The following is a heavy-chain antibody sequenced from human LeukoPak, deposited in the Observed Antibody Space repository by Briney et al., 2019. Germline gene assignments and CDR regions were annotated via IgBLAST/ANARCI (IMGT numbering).Heavy chain of an antibody. Sequence: GGSLRLSCAASGFTFSSYSMNWVRQAPGKGLEWVSSISSSNSYIYNADSVKGRFTISRDNAKNSLYLQMNSLRAEDTAVYYCASFYDSTGRDYWGQGTLVTVSS. D-gene: IGHD3-22*01. J-gene: IGHJ4*02. CDR3: ASFYDSTGRDY. V-gene: IGHV3-21*01. CDR2: ISSSNSYI. CDR1: GFTFSSYS.